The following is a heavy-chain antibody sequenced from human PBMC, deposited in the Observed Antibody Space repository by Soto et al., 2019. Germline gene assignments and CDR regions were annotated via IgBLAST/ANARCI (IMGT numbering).Heavy chain of an antibody. V-gene: IGHV1-24*01. CDR2: FDPEDGET. CDR1: GHTLTELS. D-gene: IGHD1-1*01. CDR3: AAGGTRWLHSPFDY. Sequence: QVQLVQSGAEVKKPGASVKFSCKVSGHTLTELSMHWVRLAPGKGLEWMGGFDPEDGETISPQKFQGRVTMTEDTSTDSTYLELSSLRSEDTAVYYCAAGGTRWLHSPFDYWGQGTLVTISS. J-gene: IGHJ4*02.